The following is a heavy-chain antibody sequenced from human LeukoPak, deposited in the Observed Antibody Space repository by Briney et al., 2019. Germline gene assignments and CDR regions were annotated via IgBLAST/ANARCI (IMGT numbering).Heavy chain of an antibody. V-gene: IGHV3-23*01. Sequence: PGGSLRLSCAASGFTFSSYGMNGVRQAPGKGLEWVSDISDSGGSTSYADSVKGRFTISRDNSKNTLYLQMNSLGAEDTAVYYCAKNGLSSSYYFDYWGQGTLVTVSS. CDR3: AKNGLSSSYYFDY. J-gene: IGHJ4*02. D-gene: IGHD6-6*01. CDR1: GFTFSSYG. CDR2: ISDSGGST.